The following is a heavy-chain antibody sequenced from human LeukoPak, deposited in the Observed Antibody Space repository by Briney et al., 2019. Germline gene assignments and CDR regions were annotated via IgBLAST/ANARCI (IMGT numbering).Heavy chain of an antibody. CDR1: GFTFDDYA. D-gene: IGHD6-6*01. V-gene: IGHV3-9*03. Sequence: GGSLRLSCAASGFTFDDYAMHWVRQAPGKGLEWASGISWNSGSIGYADSVKGRFTISRDNAKNSLYLQMNSLRAEDMALYYCAKGGGSSWYNWFDPWGQGTLVTVSS. J-gene: IGHJ5*02. CDR2: ISWNSGSI. CDR3: AKGGGSSWYNWFDP.